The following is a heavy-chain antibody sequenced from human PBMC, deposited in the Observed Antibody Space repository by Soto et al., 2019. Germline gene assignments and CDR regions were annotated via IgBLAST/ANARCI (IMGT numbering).Heavy chain of an antibody. Sequence: QVQLVESGGGVVQPGRSLRLSCAASGFTFSSYGMHWVRQAPGKGLEWVAVISYDGSNKYYADSVKGRFTISRDNSKNRLYLQMNSLRAEDTAVYYCAKGPREVTAIFADTSYYYYYGMDVWGQGTTVAVSS. CDR2: ISYDGSNK. V-gene: IGHV3-30*18. CDR1: GFTFSSYG. J-gene: IGHJ6*02. D-gene: IGHD2-21*02. CDR3: AKGPREVTAIFADTSYYYYYGMDV.